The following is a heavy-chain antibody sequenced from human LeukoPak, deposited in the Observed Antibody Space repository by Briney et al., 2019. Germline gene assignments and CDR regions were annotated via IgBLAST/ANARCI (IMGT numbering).Heavy chain of an antibody. V-gene: IGHV3-23*01. J-gene: IGHJ4*02. CDR2: IRGSGGST. CDR3: AKDVYGDYGGLDY. D-gene: IGHD4-17*01. CDR1: GFTFSTYA. Sequence: GESLRLFCAASGFTFSTYALSWVRQALGKGLEWVSGIRGSGGSTYYADSVKGRFAISRDNSKNTLYLEMNSLRAEDTAVYYCAKDVYGDYGGLDYWGQGTLVTVSS.